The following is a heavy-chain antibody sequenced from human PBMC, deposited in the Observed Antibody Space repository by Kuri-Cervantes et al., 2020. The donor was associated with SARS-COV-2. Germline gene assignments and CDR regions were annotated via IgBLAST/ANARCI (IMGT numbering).Heavy chain of an antibody. D-gene: IGHD3/OR15-3a*01. CDR2: VSYNGAT. CDR3: SGRVDFSSVDY. J-gene: IGHJ4*02. V-gene: IGHV4-59*01. CDR1: GDSITNYY. Sequence: SETLSLACTVSGDSITNYYLTWIRQPPGKGLEWIGYVSYNGATAYNPSLKSRVTMSLDTSKNQFSLRLSSVTAADTAVYYCSGRVDFSSVDYWGQGTLGTVSS.